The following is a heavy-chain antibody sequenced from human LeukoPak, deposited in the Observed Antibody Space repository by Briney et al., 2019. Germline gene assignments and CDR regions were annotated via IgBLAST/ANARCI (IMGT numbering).Heavy chain of an antibody. CDR2: IDSDGSST. CDR3: TRGTTAEAGIDY. J-gene: IGHJ4*02. V-gene: IGHV3-74*01. Sequence: GGSLRLSCAASGFNFSSYWMHWVRQAPGKGPVWVAHIDSDGSSTTYGDPAKGRFTISRDNAKKTLYLQMNSLRVEDTAVYYCTRGTTAEAGIDYWGQGTLVTVCS. D-gene: IGHD6-19*01. CDR1: GFNFSSYW.